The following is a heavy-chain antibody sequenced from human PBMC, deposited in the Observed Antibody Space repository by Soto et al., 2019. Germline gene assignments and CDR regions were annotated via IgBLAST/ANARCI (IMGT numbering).Heavy chain of an antibody. Sequence: GGSLRLSCAASGFTFSSYSMNWVRQAPGKGLEWVSYICSSSTIYYADSVKGRFTISRDNAKNSLYLQMNSLRDEDTAVYYCARELLDYYDSSGYTFSYYFDYWGQGTLVTVSS. V-gene: IGHV3-48*02. D-gene: IGHD3-22*01. J-gene: IGHJ4*02. CDR3: ARELLDYYDSSGYTFSYYFDY. CDR1: GFTFSSYS. CDR2: ICSSSTI.